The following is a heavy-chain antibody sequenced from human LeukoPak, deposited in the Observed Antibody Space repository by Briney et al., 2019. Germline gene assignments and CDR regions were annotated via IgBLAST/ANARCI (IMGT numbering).Heavy chain of an antibody. V-gene: IGHV4-4*02. D-gene: IGHD2-15*01. CDR3: ASQGGLRNDF. CDR1: GGSITTRDC. Sequence: SETLSLTCGVSGGSITTRDCWCWVRQPPGEGLEWIGEICLDGRIHYTASLKSRVSISMDRSKAQFSLNLISVTATDTAMYFCASQGGLRNDFWGQGILVTVSS. CDR2: ICLDGRI. J-gene: IGHJ4*02.